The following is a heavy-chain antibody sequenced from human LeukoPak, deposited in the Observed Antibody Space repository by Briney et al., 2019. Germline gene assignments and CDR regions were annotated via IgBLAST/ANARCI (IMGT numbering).Heavy chain of an antibody. CDR1: GFTFSSYS. J-gene: IGHJ4*02. CDR3: ARDRVRDGYNFDY. V-gene: IGHV3-21*01. D-gene: IGHD5-24*01. CDR2: ISSSSSYI. Sequence: KAGGSLRLSCAASGFTFSSYSMNWVRQAPGKGLEWVSSISSSSSYIYYADSVKGRFTISRDNAKNSLYPQMNSLRAEDTAVYYCARDRVRDGYNFDYWGQGTLVTVSS.